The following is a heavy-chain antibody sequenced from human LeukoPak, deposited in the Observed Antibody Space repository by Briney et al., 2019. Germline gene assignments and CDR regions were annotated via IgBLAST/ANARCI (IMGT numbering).Heavy chain of an antibody. CDR2: INPNSGGT. V-gene: IGHV1-2*02. CDR1: GYTFTGYY. D-gene: IGHD3-9*01. J-gene: IGHJ4*02. Sequence: ASVKVSCKASGYTFTGYYMHWVRQAPGQGREWMGWINPNSGGTNYAQKFQGRVTMTRDTSISTAYMELSRLRSDDTAVYYCARSYYDILTGYSPFDYWGQGTLVTVSS. CDR3: ARSYYDILTGYSPFDY.